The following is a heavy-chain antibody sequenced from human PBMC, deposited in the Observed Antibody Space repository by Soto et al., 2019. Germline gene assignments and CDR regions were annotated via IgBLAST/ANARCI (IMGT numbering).Heavy chain of an antibody. CDR1: GFTFSSHV. D-gene: IGHD3-16*01. J-gene: IGHJ4*02. CDR2: ISGSGGST. V-gene: IGHV3-23*01. Sequence: EVRVLESAGGLVQPGGSMRLSCAASGFTFSSHVMSWVRQAPGNRLEWVSSISGSGGSTNYADSVKGRFTISRDNYNNTVYLQMNSLRDEDTAVYYCAKGWGDGWGQGTLVTVSS. CDR3: AKGWGDG.